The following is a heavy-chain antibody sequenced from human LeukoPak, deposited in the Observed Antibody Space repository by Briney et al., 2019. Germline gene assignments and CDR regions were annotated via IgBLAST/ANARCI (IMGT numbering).Heavy chain of an antibody. CDR2: LSDSGAST. D-gene: IGHD5-24*01. V-gene: IGHV3-23*01. Sequence: GGSLRLSCAASGFTFTNHAMAWVRLAPGKGLEWVSTLSDSGASTYYADSVKGRFTISRDNPRNTMYLQMDSLRADDTGVYFCARTPNRDGYSHIDFWGQGALVTVSS. CDR3: ARTPNRDGYSHIDF. J-gene: IGHJ4*02. CDR1: GFTFTNHA.